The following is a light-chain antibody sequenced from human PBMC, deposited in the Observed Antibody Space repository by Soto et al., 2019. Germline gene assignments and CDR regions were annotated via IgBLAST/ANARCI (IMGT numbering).Light chain of an antibody. V-gene: IGLV2-14*01. CDR2: EVS. Sequence: QSALTQPASVSGSPGQSITISCTGTSSDVGGYNYDSWYQQHPGKAPKLMIYEVSNRPSGVSNRFSGSKSGNTASLTISGLQAEDEADYYCSLYTSSSTPVVFGGGTKLTVL. CDR1: SSDVGGYNY. CDR3: SLYTSSSTPVV. J-gene: IGLJ2*01.